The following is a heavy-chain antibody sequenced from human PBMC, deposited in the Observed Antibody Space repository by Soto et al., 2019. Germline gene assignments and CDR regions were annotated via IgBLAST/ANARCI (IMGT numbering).Heavy chain of an antibody. CDR2: IYYSGST. V-gene: IGHV4-59*01. CDR1: GGSISSYY. J-gene: IGHJ4*02. D-gene: IGHD1-26*01. CDR3: ARERGVGATLAPDYFDY. Sequence: AETLSLTCTVSGGSISSYYCIFVRHAPCKGLEWIGYIYYSGSTNYNPSLKSRVTISVDTSKNQFSLKLSSVTAADTAVYYCARERGVGATLAPDYFDYWGQGTLVTVSS.